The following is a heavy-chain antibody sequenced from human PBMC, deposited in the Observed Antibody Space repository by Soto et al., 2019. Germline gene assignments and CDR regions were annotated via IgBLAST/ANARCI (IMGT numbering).Heavy chain of an antibody. V-gene: IGHV3-30-3*01. CDR3: ARGNNKRGYMYYFDY. J-gene: IGHJ4*02. CDR2: ISYDGSNK. D-gene: IGHD5-18*01. Sequence: PGGSLRLSCAASGFTFSSYAMHWVRQAPGKGLEWVAVISYDGSNKYYADSVKGRFTISRDNSKNTLYLQMNSLRAEDTAVYYCARGNNKRGYMYYFDYWGQGTLVTVS. CDR1: GFTFSSYA.